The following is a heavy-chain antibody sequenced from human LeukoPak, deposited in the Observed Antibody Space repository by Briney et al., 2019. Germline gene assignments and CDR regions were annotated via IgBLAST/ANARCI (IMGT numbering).Heavy chain of an antibody. Sequence: GSSVKVSCKASGGTFSSYAISWVRQAPGQGLEWMGGIIPIFATANYAQKFQGRVTITADKSTSTAYMELSSLKSEDTAVYYCARGGFHLGELSFVPGKFLDYWGQGTLLTVSS. J-gene: IGHJ4*02. D-gene: IGHD3-16*02. CDR2: IIPIFATA. V-gene: IGHV1-69*06. CDR3: ARGGFHLGELSFVPGKFLDY. CDR1: GGTFSSYA.